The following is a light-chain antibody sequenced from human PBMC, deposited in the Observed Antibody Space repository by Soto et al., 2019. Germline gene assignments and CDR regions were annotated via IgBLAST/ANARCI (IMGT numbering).Light chain of an antibody. CDR3: QQYGSSPGT. Sequence: EIVLTQSPDTLSLSPGERATLSCRASQSVSSSYLAWYQQKPGQAPRLLIYGASSRATGIPDRFSGSGSGTDFTLTISRREPEDFAVYYCQQYGSSPGTFGQGTKVEIK. J-gene: IGKJ1*01. V-gene: IGKV3-20*01. CDR1: QSVSSSY. CDR2: GAS.